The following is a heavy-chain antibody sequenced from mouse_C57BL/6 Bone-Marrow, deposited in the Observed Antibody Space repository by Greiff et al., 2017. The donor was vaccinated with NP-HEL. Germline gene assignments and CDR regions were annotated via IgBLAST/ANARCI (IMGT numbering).Heavy chain of an antibody. D-gene: IGHD2-12*01. V-gene: IGHV1-69*01. CDR2: IDPSDSYT. CDR1: GYTFTSYW. J-gene: IGHJ3*01. Sequence: QVQLQQSGAELVMPGASVKLSCKASGYTFTSYWMHWVKQRPGQGLEWIGEIDPSDSYTNYNQKFKGKSTLTVDKSSSTAYMQLSSLTSEDSAGYYCARVPYDVAWFAYWGEGTLVTVSA. CDR3: ARVPYDVAWFAY.